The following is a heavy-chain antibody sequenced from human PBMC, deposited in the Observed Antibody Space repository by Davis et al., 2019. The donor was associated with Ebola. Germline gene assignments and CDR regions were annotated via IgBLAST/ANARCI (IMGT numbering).Heavy chain of an antibody. CDR1: GGSFSGYY. Sequence: PSETLSLTCAVYGGSFSGYYWSWIRQPPGKGLEWIGYIYYSGSTNYNPSLKSRVTISVDTSKNQFSLKLSSVTAADTAVYYCARGESRRDYGGNSGNWFDPWGQGTLVTVSS. D-gene: IGHD4-23*01. CDR2: IYYSGST. J-gene: IGHJ5*02. CDR3: ARGESRRDYGGNSGNWFDP. V-gene: IGHV4-59*12.